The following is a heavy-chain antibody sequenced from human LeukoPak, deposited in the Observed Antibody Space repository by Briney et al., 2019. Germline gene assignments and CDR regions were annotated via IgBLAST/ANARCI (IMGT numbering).Heavy chain of an antibody. CDR3: ARVDSSSSASFDY. V-gene: IGHV3-33*01. CDR2: IWYDGSNK. Sequence: PGGSLRLSCAASGFTFSSYGMHWVRQAPGKGLEWVAVIWYDGSNKYYADSVKGRFTISRDNSKNTLYLQMNSLRAEDTAVYYCARVDSSSSASFDYWGQGTLVTVSS. J-gene: IGHJ4*02. CDR1: GFTFSSYG. D-gene: IGHD6-6*01.